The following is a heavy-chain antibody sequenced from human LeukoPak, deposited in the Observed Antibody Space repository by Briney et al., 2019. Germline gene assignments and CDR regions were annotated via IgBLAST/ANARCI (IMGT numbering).Heavy chain of an antibody. J-gene: IGHJ6*03. CDR3: ARDLGVATQYYYYYYMDV. V-gene: IGHV3-7*01. Sequence: GGSLRLSCAASGFTFSSYWMSWVRQAPGKGLEWVANINQDGSEKYYVDSVKGRFTISRDNAKNSLYLQMNSLRAEDTAVYYCARDLGVATQYYYYYYMDVWGKGTTVTVSS. D-gene: IGHD5-12*01. CDR2: INQDGSEK. CDR1: GFTFSSYW.